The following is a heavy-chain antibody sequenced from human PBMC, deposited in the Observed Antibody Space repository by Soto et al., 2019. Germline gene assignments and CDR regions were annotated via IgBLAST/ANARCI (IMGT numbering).Heavy chain of an antibody. CDR2: IFYSGST. CDR3: ARAGGNFDP. J-gene: IGHJ5*02. CDR1: GGSISSSSYY. V-gene: IGHV4-39*07. Sequence: TLSLTCTVSGGSISSSSYYWGWIRQPPGKGLEWIGNIFYSGSTYYNPSLKSRVTISVDTSKNQFSLNLSSVTAADTALYYCARAGGNFDPWGPGTLVTVSS.